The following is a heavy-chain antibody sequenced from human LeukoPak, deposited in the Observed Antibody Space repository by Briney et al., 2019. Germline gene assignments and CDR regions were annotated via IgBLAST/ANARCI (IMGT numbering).Heavy chain of an antibody. Sequence: GGSLRLSCAASGFTFSSYSMNWVRQAPGKGLEWVSLISGDGGSTYYADSVKGRFTISRDNSKNSLYLQMNSLRTEDTALYYCAKEKWIQLWLEGLDYWGQGTLVTVSS. V-gene: IGHV3-43*02. CDR1: GFTFSSYS. D-gene: IGHD5-18*01. J-gene: IGHJ4*02. CDR2: ISGDGGST. CDR3: AKEKWIQLWLEGLDY.